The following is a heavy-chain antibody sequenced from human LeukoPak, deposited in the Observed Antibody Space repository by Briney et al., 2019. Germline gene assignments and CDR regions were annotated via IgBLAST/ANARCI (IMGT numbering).Heavy chain of an antibody. CDR3: ARDGLYSYGYSYFDY. V-gene: IGHV4-4*07. CDR1: GVSITSYH. D-gene: IGHD5-18*01. Sequence: PSETLSLTCTVSGVSITSYHWSWIRQSAGKGLEWIGRIHASGSSNYNPSLKSRVTMSIDTSKNQFSLKLTSVTAADTAVYYCARDGLYSYGYSYFDYRGRGTLVTVSS. J-gene: IGHJ4*02. CDR2: IHASGSS.